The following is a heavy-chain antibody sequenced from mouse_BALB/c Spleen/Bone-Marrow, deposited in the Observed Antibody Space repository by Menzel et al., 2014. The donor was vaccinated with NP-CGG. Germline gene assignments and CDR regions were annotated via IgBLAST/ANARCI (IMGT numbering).Heavy chain of an antibody. J-gene: IGHJ3*01. CDR3: ARHDGYRTWFAY. Sequence: EVNLVESGGGLVQPGGSLKLSCATSGFTFSDYYMYWVRQTPEKRLEWVAYISNGGGSTYYPDTVKGRFTISRDNAKNTLYLQMSRLKSEDTAMYYCARHDGYRTWFAYRGQGTLVTVSA. CDR1: GFTFSDYY. CDR2: ISNGGGST. V-gene: IGHV5-12*02. D-gene: IGHD2-3*01.